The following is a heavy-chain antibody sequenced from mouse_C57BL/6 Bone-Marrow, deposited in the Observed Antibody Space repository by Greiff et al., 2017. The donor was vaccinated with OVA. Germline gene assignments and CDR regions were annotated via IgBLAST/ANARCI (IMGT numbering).Heavy chain of an antibody. D-gene: IGHD1-1*01. CDR3: ARGLGSYYFDY. CDR1: GYTFTSYG. V-gene: IGHV1-81*01. J-gene: IGHJ2*01. CDR2: IYPRSGNT. Sequence: QVQLQQSGAELARPGASVKLSCKASGYTFTSYGISWVKQRTGQGLEWIGEIYPRSGNTYYNEKFKGKATLTADKSSSTAYMELRSLTSEDSAVYFCARGLGSYYFDYWGQGTTLTVSA.